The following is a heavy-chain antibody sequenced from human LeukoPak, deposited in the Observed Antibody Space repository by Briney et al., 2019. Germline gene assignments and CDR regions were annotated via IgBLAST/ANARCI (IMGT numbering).Heavy chain of an antibody. CDR1: GFTFSNHG. J-gene: IGHJ4*02. CDR3: ARDFQWRPFDY. CDR2: IWNDGSNK. V-gene: IGHV3-33*01. Sequence: PGGSLRLSCEASGFTFSNHGMHWVRQAPGKGLEWVALIWNDGSNKYYGDSVKGRFTISRDNTNNTIHLHMNGLRAEDTAMYYFARDFQWRPFDYWGQGTLVTVSS. D-gene: IGHD6-19*01.